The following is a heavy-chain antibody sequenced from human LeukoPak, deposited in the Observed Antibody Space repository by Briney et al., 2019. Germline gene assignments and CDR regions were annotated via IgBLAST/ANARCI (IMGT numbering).Heavy chain of an antibody. V-gene: IGHV4-61*02. D-gene: IGHD3-22*01. CDR1: GDSISSGDYY. CDR2: ISSSGST. Sequence: SETLSLTCTVSGDSISSGDYYWSWIRQPAGKGLECIGRISSSGSTNYNPSLKSRVTISVDTSKYQFSLKLSSVTAADTAVYFCAGGPYSYDSSGAFDIWGQGTMVTVSS. J-gene: IGHJ3*02. CDR3: AGGPYSYDSSGAFDI.